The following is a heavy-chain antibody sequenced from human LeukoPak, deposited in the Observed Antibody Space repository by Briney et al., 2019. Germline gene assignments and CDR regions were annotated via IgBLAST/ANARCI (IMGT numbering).Heavy chain of an antibody. CDR1: GFTFSSYG. V-gene: IGHV3-48*04. CDR2: ISSSGSTM. D-gene: IGHD5-12*01. J-gene: IGHJ4*02. Sequence: GGSLRLSCAASGFTFSSYGMHWIRQAPGKGLEWVSYISSSGSTMYYTDSVKGRFTISRDNAKDSLYLQMNSLRAEDTAVYYCARDPGSGYEEHFDYWGQGTLVTVSS. CDR3: ARDPGSGYEEHFDY.